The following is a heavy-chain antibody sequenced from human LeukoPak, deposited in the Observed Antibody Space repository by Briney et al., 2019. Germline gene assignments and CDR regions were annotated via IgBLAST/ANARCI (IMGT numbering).Heavy chain of an antibody. D-gene: IGHD2-2*02. CDR2: VKSKADGGAT. Sequence: GWSLRLCCAAPAFTFTNAWVSWVRNAPRMVRRCVGRVKSKADGGATDYAALVKGRFTISRDDSKNTLYLRMNSLKTEDTAVYYCTSGGDCSRTSCYTDWGQGTLVTVSS. CDR1: AFTFTNAW. CDR3: TSGGDCSRTSCYTD. V-gene: IGHV3-15*01. J-gene: IGHJ4*02.